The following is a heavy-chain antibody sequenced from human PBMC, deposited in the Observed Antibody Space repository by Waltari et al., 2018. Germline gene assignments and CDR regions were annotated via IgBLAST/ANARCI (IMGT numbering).Heavy chain of an antibody. J-gene: IGHJ4*02. CDR2: LDHEHGET. Sequence: QVQLVQSGAEVKKPGASVKVSCKVSGYTLSAVSMHWVRQAPGKGLEWMGGLDHEHGETIYAQKVQGRGTMTEDTATDTAYMEVTSLRSEDTAVYYCTTDMTSYFFEYWGQGTLVTVSS. CDR1: GYTLSAVS. D-gene: IGHD2-2*01. V-gene: IGHV1-24*01. CDR3: TTDMTSYFFEY.